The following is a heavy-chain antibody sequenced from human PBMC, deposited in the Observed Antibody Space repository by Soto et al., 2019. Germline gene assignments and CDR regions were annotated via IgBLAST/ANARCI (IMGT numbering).Heavy chain of an antibody. CDR2: IYYSGST. CDR1: GGSISSYY. CDR3: ARAIVAAAGRGCCSGYYYSGMDV. V-gene: IGHV4-59*01. D-gene: IGHD6-13*01. Sequence: SETLSLTCTVSGGSISSYYWSWIRQPPGKGLEWIGYIYYSGSTNYNPSLKSRVTISVDTSKNQFSLKLSSVTAADTAVYYCARAIVAAAGRGCCSGYYYSGMDVWGQGTKVTV. J-gene: IGHJ6*02.